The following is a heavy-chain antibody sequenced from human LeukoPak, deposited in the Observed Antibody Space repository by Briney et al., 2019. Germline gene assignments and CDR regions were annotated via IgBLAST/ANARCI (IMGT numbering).Heavy chain of an antibody. Sequence: GASVKVSCKASGYTFTSYYMHWVRQAPGQGLEWMGIINPSGGSTSYAQKFQGRVTMTRDMSTSTVYMELSSLRSEDTAVYYCAREGHIVVVTAIQGDHAFDIWGQGTMVTVSS. CDR3: AREGHIVVVTAIQGDHAFDI. CDR1: GYTFTSYY. J-gene: IGHJ3*02. CDR2: INPSGGST. V-gene: IGHV1-46*01. D-gene: IGHD2-21*02.